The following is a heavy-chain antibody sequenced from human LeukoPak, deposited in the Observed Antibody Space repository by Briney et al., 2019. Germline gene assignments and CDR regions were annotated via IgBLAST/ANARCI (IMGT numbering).Heavy chain of an antibody. D-gene: IGHD6-19*01. V-gene: IGHV1-69*13. J-gene: IGHJ4*02. CDR3: ARGQGEPGLDGSGYSSGWYAVFDY. CDR2: IMPIFSTA. CDR1: VGTLSRSA. Sequence: SVKVSPKASVGTLSRSAISWARQAPGHGLGWVWGIMPIFSTADYAQKLQGRVTTTADESTSTAYMELSSLRSEDTAVYYCARGQGEPGLDGSGYSSGWYAVFDYWGQGTLVTVSS.